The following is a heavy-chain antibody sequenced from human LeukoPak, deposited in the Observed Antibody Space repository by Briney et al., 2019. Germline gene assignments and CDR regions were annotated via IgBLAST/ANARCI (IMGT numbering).Heavy chain of an antibody. D-gene: IGHD6-19*01. J-gene: IGHJ2*01. CDR1: GFTVSSNY. Sequence: PGGSLRLSCAASGFTVSSNYLNWVRQAPGKGLEWVSVIYSGGSTYYADSVKGRFTISRDNSKNTLYLQMNSLRAKDTAVYYCARDGAVAGTYWYFDLWGRGTLVTVSS. CDR2: IYSGGST. V-gene: IGHV3-53*01. CDR3: ARDGAVAGTYWYFDL.